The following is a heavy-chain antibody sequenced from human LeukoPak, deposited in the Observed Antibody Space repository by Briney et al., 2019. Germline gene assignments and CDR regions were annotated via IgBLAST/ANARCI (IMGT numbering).Heavy chain of an antibody. CDR2: ISGSGGST. Sequence: GGSLRLSCAASGFTFSSYAMSWVRQAPGNGLEWVSAISGSGGSTYYADSVKGRFTISRDNSKNTLYLQMNSLRAEDTAVYYCAKDSELRYFDWLPTAFDYWGQGTLVTVSS. D-gene: IGHD3-9*01. V-gene: IGHV3-23*01. CDR3: AKDSELRYFDWLPTAFDY. J-gene: IGHJ4*02. CDR1: GFTFSSYA.